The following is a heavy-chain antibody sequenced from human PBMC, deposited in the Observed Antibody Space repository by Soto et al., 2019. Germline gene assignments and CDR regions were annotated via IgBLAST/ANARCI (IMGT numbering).Heavy chain of an antibody. V-gene: IGHV3-7*01. CDR1: GFTFSSYW. Sequence: EVQLVESGGGVVQPGGSLRLSCAASGFTFSSYWMTWVRQAPGKGLEWVAKIKEDGSEQNYVDSVKGRFTISRDNAKSSLYLQMNSLRVDDTAMYYCTRNQVKADYWGQGTLVTVSS. J-gene: IGHJ4*02. CDR2: IKEDGSEQ. CDR3: TRNQVKADY. D-gene: IGHD3-10*01.